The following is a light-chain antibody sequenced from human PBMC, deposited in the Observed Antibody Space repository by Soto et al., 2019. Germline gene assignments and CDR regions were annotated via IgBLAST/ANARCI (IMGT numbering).Light chain of an antibody. Sequence: EVVMTQSPATLSVSPGERATLSCRASQSVSSNLAWYQQKPGQAPRLLIYAASTRATGIPARFSGSGSGTEFTLTISSLQSEDFAVYYCQQYNNWPLSFGQGTKVDI. V-gene: IGKV3D-15*01. J-gene: IGKJ1*01. CDR2: AAS. CDR3: QQYNNWPLS. CDR1: QSVSSN.